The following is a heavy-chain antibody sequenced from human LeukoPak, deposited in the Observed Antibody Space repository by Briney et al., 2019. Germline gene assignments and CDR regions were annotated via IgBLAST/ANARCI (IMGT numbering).Heavy chain of an antibody. Sequence: GGSLRLSCSASGFTFSSYAMHWVRQAPGKGLEYVSAISSNGGSTYYADSVKGRFTISRDNSKNTLYLQMSSLRAEDTAVYYCVKNGYCSGGSCYYPHYWGQGTLVTASS. J-gene: IGHJ4*02. CDR2: ISSNGGST. D-gene: IGHD2-15*01. CDR1: GFTFSSYA. V-gene: IGHV3-64D*09. CDR3: VKNGYCSGGSCYYPHY.